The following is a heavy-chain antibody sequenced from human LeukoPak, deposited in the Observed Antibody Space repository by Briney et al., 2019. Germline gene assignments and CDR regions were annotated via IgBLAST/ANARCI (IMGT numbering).Heavy chain of an antibody. CDR2: ISGSGGST. CDR3: AKIYGDSTPSFDY. D-gene: IGHD4-17*01. CDR1: GFTFSGYA. V-gene: IGHV3-23*01. Sequence: SGGSLRLSCAASGFTFSGYAMSWVRQAPGKGLEWVSAISGSGGSTYYADSVKGRFTISRDNSKNTLYLQMNSLRAEDTAVYYCAKIYGDSTPSFDYWGQGTLVTVSS. J-gene: IGHJ4*02.